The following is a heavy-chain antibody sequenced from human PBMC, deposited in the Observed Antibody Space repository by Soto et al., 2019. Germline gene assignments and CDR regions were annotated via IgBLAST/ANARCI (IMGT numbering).Heavy chain of an antibody. V-gene: IGHV3-23*01. CDR1: EFTFRNYA. D-gene: IGHD2-21*01. CDR3: AKCAVLWATSGGWCNWFGP. Sequence: EVQLLESGGGLVQPGGSLRLSCTASEFTFRNYAMSWVRQAPGKGLEWVSAIGASGAGTHHSDSVKGRFTISRDNSKKAVYVQMNSLRAEDTGVYYCAKCAVLWATSGGWCNWFGPWGQGTLVTVSS. J-gene: IGHJ5*02. CDR2: IGASGAGT.